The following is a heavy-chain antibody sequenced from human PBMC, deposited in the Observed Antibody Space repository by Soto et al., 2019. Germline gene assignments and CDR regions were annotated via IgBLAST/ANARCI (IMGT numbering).Heavy chain of an antibody. CDR2: IYYSGST. CDR1: GGSISSSTYY. CDR3: ARHNRYYDSSGYYYQYYFDY. Sequence: NPSETLSLTCTVSGGSISSSTYYWGWIRRPPGKGLEWIGSIYYSGSTYYNPSLKSRVTISVDTSKNQFSLKLSSVTAADTAVYYCARHNRYYDSSGYYYQYYFDYWGQGSLVTVSS. J-gene: IGHJ4*02. D-gene: IGHD3-22*01. V-gene: IGHV4-39*01.